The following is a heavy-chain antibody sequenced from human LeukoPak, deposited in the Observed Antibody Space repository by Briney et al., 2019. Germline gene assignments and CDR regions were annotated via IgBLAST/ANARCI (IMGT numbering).Heavy chain of an antibody. CDR1: GGSISSGSYY. CDR3: AGFIGYAIYYYYMDV. CDR2: IYTSGST. D-gene: IGHD5-12*01. V-gene: IGHV4-61*02. Sequence: SETLSLTCTVSGGSISSGSYYWSWIRQPAGKGLGWIGRIYTSGSTNYNPSLKSRVTISVDTSKNQFSLKLSSVTAADTAVYYCAGFIGYAIYYYYMDVWGTGTTVTVSS. J-gene: IGHJ6*03.